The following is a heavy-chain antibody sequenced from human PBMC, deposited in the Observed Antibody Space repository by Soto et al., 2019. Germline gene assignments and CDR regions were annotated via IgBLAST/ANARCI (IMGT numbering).Heavy chain of an antibody. Sequence: PSETLSLTCTVSGGSISSSNYYWGWIRQPPGKGLEWIGTVYLTGSTYYNPSLRSRVTIYVDTSKNQFSLQLSSVTAADTAVYYCAATPRYWGQGTLVTVSS. CDR1: GGSISSSNYY. D-gene: IGHD1-26*01. CDR3: AATPRY. CDR2: VYLTGST. J-gene: IGHJ4*02. V-gene: IGHV4-39*01.